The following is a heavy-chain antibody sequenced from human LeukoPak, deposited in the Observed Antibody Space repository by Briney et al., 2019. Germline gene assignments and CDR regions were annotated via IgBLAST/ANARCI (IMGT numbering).Heavy chain of an antibody. CDR1: GGSISSYY. D-gene: IGHD2-2*01. V-gene: IGHV4-4*07. Sequence: PSETLSLTCTVSGGSISSYYWSWIRQPAGKGLEWIGRIYTSGSTNYNPSLKSRVTMSVDTSKNQFSLKLSSVTAADTAVYYCARGIVVVPAASWYFDLWGRGTLVTVSS. J-gene: IGHJ2*01. CDR3: ARGIVVVPAASWYFDL. CDR2: IYTSGST.